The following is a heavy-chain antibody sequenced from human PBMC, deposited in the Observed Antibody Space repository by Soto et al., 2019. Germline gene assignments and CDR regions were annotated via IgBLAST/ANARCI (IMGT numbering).Heavy chain of an antibody. Sequence: LSLTFTVSGSSINSSGYYWGWIRQPPGKGLEWIGSMFYGVSTYYNPSLKSRVTVSVDTSKNQFSLNLRSVTAADTAVYYCARLPSRHLVDYWGQGTLVTVSS. CDR3: ARLPSRHLVDY. CDR2: MFYGVST. D-gene: IGHD3-3*02. J-gene: IGHJ4*02. V-gene: IGHV4-39*01. CDR1: GSSINSSGYY.